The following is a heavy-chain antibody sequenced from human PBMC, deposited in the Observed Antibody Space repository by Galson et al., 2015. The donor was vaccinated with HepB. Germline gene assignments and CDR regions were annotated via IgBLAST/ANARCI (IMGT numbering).Heavy chain of an antibody. J-gene: IGHJ2*01. V-gene: IGHV1-2*06. Sequence: SVKVSCKPSGYTFTGYYMHWLRQAPGQRLEWMGRINPNSGGTNYVQKFQDRVTMTRDTSISTAYMELSRLRSDDTAVYYCARVGAGIWYFDLWGRGTLVTVSS. CDR2: INPNSGGT. CDR3: ARVGAGIWYFDL. CDR1: GYTFTGYY. D-gene: IGHD3-10*01.